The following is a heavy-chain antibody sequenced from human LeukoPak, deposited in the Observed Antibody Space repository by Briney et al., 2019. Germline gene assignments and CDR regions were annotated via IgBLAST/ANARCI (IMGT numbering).Heavy chain of an antibody. CDR3: AREVPYYYDSSGYHGAFDI. Sequence: GSLRLSCATSGFSFSSYAMSWVRQPPGKGLEWIGSIYYSGSTYYNPSLKSRVTISVDTSKNQFSLKLSSVTAADTAVYYCAREVPYYYDSSGYHGAFDIWGQGTMVTVSS. D-gene: IGHD3-22*01. J-gene: IGHJ3*02. CDR1: GFSFSSYA. CDR2: IYYSGST. V-gene: IGHV4-39*07.